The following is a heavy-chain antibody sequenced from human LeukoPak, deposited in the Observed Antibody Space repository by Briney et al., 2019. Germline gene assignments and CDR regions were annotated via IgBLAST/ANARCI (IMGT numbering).Heavy chain of an antibody. Sequence: ASVKVSCKASGYTFTSYYMHWVRQAPGQGLEWMGIINPSGSSTSYAQKFQGRVTMTRDTSTSTVYMELSSLRSEDTAVYYCATPAYIAAAGTFTSGGMDVWGQGTTVTVSS. CDR3: ATPAYIAAAGTFTSGGMDV. CDR2: INPSGSST. J-gene: IGHJ6*02. V-gene: IGHV1-46*01. D-gene: IGHD6-13*01. CDR1: GYTFTSYY.